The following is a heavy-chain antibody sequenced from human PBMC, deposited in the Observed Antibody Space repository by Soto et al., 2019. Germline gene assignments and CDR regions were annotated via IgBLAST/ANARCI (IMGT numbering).Heavy chain of an antibody. V-gene: IGHV3-23*01. Sequence: EVQLLESGGGLVQPGGSLRLSCAASGFTFSSYAMSWVRQAPGKGLEWVSAISGSGGSTYYADSVKGRFTISIDKSKNTLYLQMNSLRAEDTAVYYCAKDWEWELLTFFDYWGQGTLVTVSS. CDR1: GFTFSSYA. CDR3: AKDWEWELLTFFDY. CDR2: ISGSGGST. J-gene: IGHJ4*02. D-gene: IGHD1-26*01.